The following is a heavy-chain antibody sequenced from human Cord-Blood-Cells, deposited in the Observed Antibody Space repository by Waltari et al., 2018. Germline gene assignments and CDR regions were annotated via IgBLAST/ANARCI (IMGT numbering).Heavy chain of an antibody. CDR2: ISSSSSYI. CDR3: ARDGYYGSGSYSVNYFDY. D-gene: IGHD3-10*01. Sequence: EVQLVESGGGLVKPGGSLRLSCAASGFTFSIYSMNWVRQAPGKGLEWVSSISSSSSYIYYADSVKGRFTISRDNAKNSLYLQMNSLRAEDTAVYYCARDGYYGSGSYSVNYFDYWGQGTLVTVSS. V-gene: IGHV3-21*01. J-gene: IGHJ4*02. CDR1: GFTFSIYS.